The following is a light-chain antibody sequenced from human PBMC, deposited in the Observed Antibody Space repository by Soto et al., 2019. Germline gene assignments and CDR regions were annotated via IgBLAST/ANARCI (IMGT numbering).Light chain of an antibody. CDR1: QKIENY. V-gene: IGKV4-1*01. CDR2: WAS. J-gene: IGKJ1*01. Sequence: DIVMTQSPDSLPVSLGERATIKCKCSQKIENYLTWYQQKAGQPPKLLIDWASTRASGVPDRFSGSGSGTDFTLTISSLQAEDVAVYYCQQYYSSWTLGQGTKVDIK. CDR3: QQYYSSWT.